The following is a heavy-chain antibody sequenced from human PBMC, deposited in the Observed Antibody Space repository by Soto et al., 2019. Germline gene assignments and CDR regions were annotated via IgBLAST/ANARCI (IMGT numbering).Heavy chain of an antibody. D-gene: IGHD6-25*01. CDR2: IWYDGSNK. CDR3: ARDGAAEVGGHGTFDP. Sequence: GGSLRLSCAASGFTFSSYGMHWVRQAPGKGLEWVAVIWYDGSNKYYADSVKGRFTISRDNSKNTLYLQMNSLRAEDTAVYYCARDGAAEVGGHGTFDPWGQGTLVTVSS. J-gene: IGHJ5*02. V-gene: IGHV3-33*01. CDR1: GFTFSSYG.